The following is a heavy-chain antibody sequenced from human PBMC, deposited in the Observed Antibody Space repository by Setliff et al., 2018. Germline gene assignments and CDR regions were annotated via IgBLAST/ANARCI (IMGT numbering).Heavy chain of an antibody. CDR2: IWDDGVKK. Sequence: GGSLRLSCAASEFTFSTYRMHWVRQAPGKGLEWVAVIWDDGVKKYHADSVKGRFTISRDNSKNTLYLQMDSLRTEDTSIYYCARGQQWELLPPYFDYWGRGTLVTVSS. CDR3: ARGQQWELLPPYFDY. CDR1: EFTFSTYR. J-gene: IGHJ4*02. D-gene: IGHD1-26*01. V-gene: IGHV3-33*08.